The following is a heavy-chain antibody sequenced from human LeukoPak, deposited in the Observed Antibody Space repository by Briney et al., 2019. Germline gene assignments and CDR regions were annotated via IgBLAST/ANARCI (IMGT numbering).Heavy chain of an antibody. CDR1: GFTFSSYA. V-gene: IGHV3-23*01. D-gene: IGHD3-9*01. Sequence: GGSLRLSCAASGFTFSSYAMSWVRQAPGKGPEWVSAISGSGGSTYYADSVKGRFTISRDNSKNTLYLQMNSLRAEDTAVYYCAKWRLRYFDWLLDFDYWGQGTLVTVSS. CDR2: ISGSGGST. CDR3: AKWRLRYFDWLLDFDY. J-gene: IGHJ4*02.